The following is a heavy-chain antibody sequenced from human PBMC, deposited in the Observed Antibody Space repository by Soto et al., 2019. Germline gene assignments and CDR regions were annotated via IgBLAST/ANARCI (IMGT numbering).Heavy chain of an antibody. Sequence: QVQLVESGGGVVQPGRSVRLSCAASGFTFSSYAMHWVRQAPGKGLEWVAVISYDGSNKYYADSVKGRFTISRDNSKNTLYLQMNSLRAEDTPVYYCASQATGYGGQGSLVTVSS. CDR3: ASQATGY. CDR2: ISYDGSNK. J-gene: IGHJ4*02. V-gene: IGHV3-30-3*01. CDR1: GFTFSSYA.